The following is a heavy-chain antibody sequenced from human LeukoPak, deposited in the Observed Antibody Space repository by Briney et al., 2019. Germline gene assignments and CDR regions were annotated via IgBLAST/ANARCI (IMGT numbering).Heavy chain of an antibody. CDR2: ISGSGGST. CDR3: AKDNYSYDSSGYYSVY. CDR1: GFTFSSYA. D-gene: IGHD3-22*01. J-gene: IGHJ4*02. V-gene: IGHV3-23*01. Sequence: GGPLRLSCAASGFTFSSYAMSWVRQAPGKGLEWVSAISGSGGSTYYADSVKGRFTISRDNSKNTLYLQMNSLRAEDTAVYYCAKDNYSYDSSGYYSVYWGQGTLVTVSS.